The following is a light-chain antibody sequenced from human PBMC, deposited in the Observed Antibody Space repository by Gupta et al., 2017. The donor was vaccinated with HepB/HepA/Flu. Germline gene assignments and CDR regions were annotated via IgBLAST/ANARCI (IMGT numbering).Light chain of an antibody. V-gene: IGKV1D-12*01. CDR3: QQDNSFPLT. J-gene: IGKJ4*01. CDR1: QGISSW. Sequence: IQMTQTPSSASASVGDRVTITCRGSQGISSWLAWYQQKQGKAPKLMIYAASSLQSGVPSRFSGSGSGTDFTLTISSLQPEDFVAYYCQQDNSFPLTFGGGTKVEIK. CDR2: AAS.